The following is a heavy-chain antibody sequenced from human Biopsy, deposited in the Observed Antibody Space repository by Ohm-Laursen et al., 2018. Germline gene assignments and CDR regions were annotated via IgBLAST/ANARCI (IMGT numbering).Heavy chain of an antibody. J-gene: IGHJ4*02. CDR3: ARERQFRFLEGAFDY. Sequence: PSETLSLTCTVSGGSISDDYCNWIRQPPGKGLQVIGYISSGGRAKYNPSLKSRLTISLDTSKNQLSPRLSSVTAADSAIYYCARERQFRFLEGAFDYWGQGILVTVSS. V-gene: IGHV4-59*01. D-gene: IGHD3-3*01. CDR2: ISSGGRA. CDR1: GGSISDDY.